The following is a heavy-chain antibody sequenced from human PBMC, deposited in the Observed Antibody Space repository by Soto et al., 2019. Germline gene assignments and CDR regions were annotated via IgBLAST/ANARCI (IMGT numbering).Heavy chain of an antibody. CDR3: ARAVGDPLYYLDY. Sequence: QVQLQESGPGLVRPSETLSLTCTVSSDSISSYYWIWIRQSPGKGLEWIGYTDYSGNTNYNPSLXXXXXXXXXXXXXXXXXXXXXXXXXXXAVYYCARAVGDPLYYLDYWGQGTLVTVSS. V-gene: IGHV4-59*01. CDR1: SDSISSYY. D-gene: IGHD3-10*01. J-gene: IGHJ4*02. CDR2: TDYSGNT.